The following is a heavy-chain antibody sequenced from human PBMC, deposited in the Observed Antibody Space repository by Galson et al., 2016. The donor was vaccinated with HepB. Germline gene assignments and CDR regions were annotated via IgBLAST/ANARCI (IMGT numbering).Heavy chain of an antibody. CDR1: GFTFSSYA. CDR2: ISGSGGST. J-gene: IGHJ6*02. CDR3: AKITMVQGGFYYYGMDV. D-gene: IGHD3-10*01. V-gene: IGHV3-23*01. Sequence: SLRLSCAASGFTFSSYAMSWVRQAPGKGLGWVSTISGSGGSTYYADSVEGRFTISRDNSKNTLYLQMNSLRAEDTAVYYCAKITMVQGGFYYYGMDVWGQGTTVTVSS.